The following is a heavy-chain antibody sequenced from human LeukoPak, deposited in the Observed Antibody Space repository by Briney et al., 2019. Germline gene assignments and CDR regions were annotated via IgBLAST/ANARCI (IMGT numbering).Heavy chain of an antibody. D-gene: IGHD2-15*01. V-gene: IGHV4-61*01. CDR3: ARVVEGGYVDY. CDR1: GGSVSSGSYY. Sequence: SETLSLTCTVSGGSVSSGSYYWSCIRQPPGEGLEWIGYIYYSGSTNYNPSLKSRVTISVDTSKNQFSLKLSSVTAADTAVYYCARVVEGGYVDYWGQGTLVTVSS. J-gene: IGHJ4*02. CDR2: IYYSGST.